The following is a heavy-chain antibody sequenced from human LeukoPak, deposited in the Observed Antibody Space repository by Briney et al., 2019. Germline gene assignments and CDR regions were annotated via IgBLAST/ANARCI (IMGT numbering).Heavy chain of an antibody. CDR1: GFIVSSNC. V-gene: IGHV3-53*01. D-gene: IGHD4-17*01. J-gene: IGHJ4*02. Sequence: GGSLRLSCAASGFIVSSNCLSWVRQAPGKGLEWVSVIYSDGSPHYADSVKGRFTISRDNSKNTLYLQMNSLRAEDTAVYYCAKGAYGDEQTVFDYWGQGTLVTVSS. CDR2: IYSDGSP. CDR3: AKGAYGDEQTVFDY.